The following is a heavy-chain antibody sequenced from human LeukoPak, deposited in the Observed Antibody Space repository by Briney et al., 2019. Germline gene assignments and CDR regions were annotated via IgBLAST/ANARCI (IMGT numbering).Heavy chain of an antibody. Sequence: SETLSLTCAVYGGSFSGYYWSWIRQPPGKGLEWIGEINHSGSTNYNPSLKSRVIISVDTSKNQFSLELSSVTAADTAVYYCARGGDFWSGYYPTGPWGQGTLVTVSS. CDR3: ARGGDFWSGYYPTGP. V-gene: IGHV4-34*01. D-gene: IGHD3-3*01. J-gene: IGHJ5*02. CDR1: GGSFSGYY. CDR2: INHSGST.